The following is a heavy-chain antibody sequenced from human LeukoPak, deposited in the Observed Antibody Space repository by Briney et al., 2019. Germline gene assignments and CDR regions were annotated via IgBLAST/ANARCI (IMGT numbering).Heavy chain of an antibody. CDR1: GGSATSGNYY. J-gene: IGHJ4*02. V-gene: IGHV4-61*02. Sequence: ASETLSLTCTVSGGSATSGNYYWNWIRQPAGKGLEWIGRIYTNGGASYNPSLKSRVTISIDASKNQFSLKLSSVTAADTAVYYCAREPPGYWGQGILVTVSS. CDR3: AREPPGY. CDR2: IYTNGGA.